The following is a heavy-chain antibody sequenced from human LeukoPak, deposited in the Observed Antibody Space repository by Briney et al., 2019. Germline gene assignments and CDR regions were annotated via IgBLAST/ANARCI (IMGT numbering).Heavy chain of an antibody. V-gene: IGHV3-30*04. D-gene: IGHD3-10*01. J-gene: IGHJ6*04. Sequence: GGSLRLSCAASGFIFSGYAMHWVRQAPGKGLEWVAVVSDDGDNKYYADSVKGRFTISRDNSKNTLYLQMNSLRAEDTAVYYCATEERYYGSGGRYGMDVWGKGTTVTVSS. CDR1: GFIFSGYA. CDR2: VSDDGDNK. CDR3: ATEERYYGSGGRYGMDV.